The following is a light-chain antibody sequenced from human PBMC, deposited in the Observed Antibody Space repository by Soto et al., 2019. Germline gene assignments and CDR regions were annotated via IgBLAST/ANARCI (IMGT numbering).Light chain of an antibody. CDR1: QSVSSSY. CDR2: GAS. V-gene: IGKV3-15*01. CDR3: QQYNNWPRT. J-gene: IGKJ1*01. Sequence: EIVLTQSPGTLSLSPVGRATLSCIASQSVSSSYLAWYQQKPGQAPRLLIYGASTRATGIPARFSGSGSGTEFTLTISSLQSEDFAVYYCQQYNNWPRTFGQGTKVDI.